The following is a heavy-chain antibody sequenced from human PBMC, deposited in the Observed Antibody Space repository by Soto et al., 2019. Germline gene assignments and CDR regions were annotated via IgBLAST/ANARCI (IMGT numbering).Heavy chain of an antibody. D-gene: IGHD3-16*01. CDR1: GRSMSSNY. Sequence: PLETLSLTCSVSGRSMSSNYLSWIRQSPDKGLEWLGYVFYGGTDYNPSLEGRVTMSVETSKSQFSLKLTSVTAADTAVYYCASYRGAFYFDSWGQGLLVTVSS. CDR3: ASYRGAFYFDS. V-gene: IGHV4-59*01. CDR2: VFYGGT. J-gene: IGHJ4*02.